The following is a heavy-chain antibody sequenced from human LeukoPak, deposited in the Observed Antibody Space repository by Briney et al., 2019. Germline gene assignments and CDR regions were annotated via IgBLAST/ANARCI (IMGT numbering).Heavy chain of an antibody. CDR1: GGSISSYY. V-gene: IGHV4-39*01. Sequence: PSETLSLTCTVSGGSISSYYWGWIRQPPGKGLEWIGSIYYSGSTYYNPPLKSRVTISVDTSKNQFSLKLSSETAADTAVYYCAVYYSSGYRVDYWGQGTLVTVSS. J-gene: IGHJ4*02. D-gene: IGHD3-22*01. CDR2: IYYSGST. CDR3: AVYYSSGYRVDY.